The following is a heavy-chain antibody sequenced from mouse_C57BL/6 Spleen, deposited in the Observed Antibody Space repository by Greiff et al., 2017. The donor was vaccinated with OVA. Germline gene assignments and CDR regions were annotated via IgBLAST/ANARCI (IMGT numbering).Heavy chain of an antibody. CDR2: ISYDGSN. Sequence: EVQLQESGPGLVKPSQSLSLTCSVTGYSITSGYYWNWIRQFPGNKLEWMGYISYDGSNNYNPSLKNRISITRDTSKNQFFLKLNSVTTEDTATYYCARWSGNYWYFDVWGTGTTVTVSS. CDR3: ARWSGNYWYFDV. CDR1: GYSITSGYY. V-gene: IGHV3-6*01. D-gene: IGHD1-3*01. J-gene: IGHJ1*03.